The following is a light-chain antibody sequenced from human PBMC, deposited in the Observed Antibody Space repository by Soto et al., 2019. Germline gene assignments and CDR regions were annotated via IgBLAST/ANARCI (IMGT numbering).Light chain of an antibody. CDR2: LGS. CDR3: MQAPQTRLT. V-gene: IGKV2-28*01. J-gene: IGKJ3*01. CDR1: QSLLHSNGYNY. Sequence: DIVMTQSPLSLPVTPGEPASISCRSSQSLLHSNGYNYLDWYLQKPGQSPQLLIYLGSNRASGVPDRFSGSGSGTDFTLKISRVEAEDVGVYYCMQAPQTRLTFGPGTKVDIK.